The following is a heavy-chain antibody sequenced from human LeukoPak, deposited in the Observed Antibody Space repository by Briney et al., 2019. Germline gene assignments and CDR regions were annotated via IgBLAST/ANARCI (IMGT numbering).Heavy chain of an antibody. CDR1: GGSISSGSYC. V-gene: IGHV4-61*10. CDR2: IHISGNT. D-gene: IGHD3-16*01. Sequence: SETLSLTCTVSGGSISSGSYCWSWIRQPAGKGLEWIGHIHISGNTNYNPSLKSRVTISVDTSKNQFSLKLRSVTAADTAVYYCARETSQKGAHYMDVWGKGTTVTISS. J-gene: IGHJ6*03. CDR3: ARETSQKGAHYMDV.